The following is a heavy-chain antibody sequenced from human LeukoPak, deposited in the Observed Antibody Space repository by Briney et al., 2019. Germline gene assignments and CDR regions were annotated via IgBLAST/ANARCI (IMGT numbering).Heavy chain of an antibody. J-gene: IGHJ4*02. CDR2: ISGSGGST. Sequence: GGSLRLSCAASGFTFSSYAMNWARQAPGKGLEWVSAISGSGGSTYYADSVKGRFTISRDNSKNTLFLQMDSLRAEDTAVYYCAKGRWLQFGTSYFDYWGQGTLVTVSS. D-gene: IGHD5-24*01. CDR3: AKGRWLQFGTSYFDY. V-gene: IGHV3-23*01. CDR1: GFTFSSYA.